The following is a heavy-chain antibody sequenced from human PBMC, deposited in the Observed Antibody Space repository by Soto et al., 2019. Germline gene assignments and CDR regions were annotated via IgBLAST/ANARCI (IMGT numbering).Heavy chain of an antibody. J-gene: IGHJ4*02. Sequence: SETLSLTCTVSGGSISSYYWSWIRQPPGKGLEWIGEINHSGSTNYNPSLKSRVTISVDTSKNQFSLKLSSVTAADTAVYYCARGQYGDYVGFDYWGQGTLVTVSS. CDR1: GGSISSYY. V-gene: IGHV4-34*01. CDR2: INHSGST. D-gene: IGHD4-17*01. CDR3: ARGQYGDYVGFDY.